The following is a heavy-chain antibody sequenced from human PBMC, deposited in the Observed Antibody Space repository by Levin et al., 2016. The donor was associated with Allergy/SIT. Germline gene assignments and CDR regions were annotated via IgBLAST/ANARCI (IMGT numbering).Heavy chain of an antibody. V-gene: IGHV1-3*04. CDR3: ARVVSDLWSGYVFDF. CDR2: INTGNGNT. CDR1: GYTFTSNA. J-gene: IGHJ4*02. Sequence: ASVKVSCKASGYTFTSNAIHWVRQAPGQRLEWMGWINTGNGNTKYSEKFQDRVTITRDTSASTAYMELSSLRSEDTAIYYCARVVSDLWSGYVFDFWGQGTLVTVSS. D-gene: IGHD3-3*01.